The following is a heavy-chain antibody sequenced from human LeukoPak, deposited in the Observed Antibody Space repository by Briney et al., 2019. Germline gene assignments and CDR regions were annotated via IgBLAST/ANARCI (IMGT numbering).Heavy chain of an antibody. J-gene: IGHJ2*01. V-gene: IGHV5-51*01. Sequence: GESLRISCKGSGYRFTSYWIGWVRQLPGKGLEGMGIIYPGDSDTRYSPSFQGQVTISADKSISTAYLQWSSLKASDTAMYYCARHSGAYYYGSGSKNWYFDLWGRGTLVTVSS. CDR3: ARHSGAYYYGSGSKNWYFDL. CDR1: GYRFTSYW. D-gene: IGHD3-10*01. CDR2: IYPGDSDT.